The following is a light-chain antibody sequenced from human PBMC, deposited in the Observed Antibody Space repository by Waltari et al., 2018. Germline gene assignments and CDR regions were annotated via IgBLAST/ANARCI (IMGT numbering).Light chain of an antibody. Sequence: DIQMTQSPSTLSASVGDRVTITCRASQRISNWFVWYQQKPGKAPKLLIYKASTLETGVPSRFSGSRSGTEFTLTISNLQPDDFATYYCQQYNYYWTFGQGTKVEI. CDR3: QQYNYYWT. CDR1: QRISNW. V-gene: IGKV1-5*03. CDR2: KAS. J-gene: IGKJ1*01.